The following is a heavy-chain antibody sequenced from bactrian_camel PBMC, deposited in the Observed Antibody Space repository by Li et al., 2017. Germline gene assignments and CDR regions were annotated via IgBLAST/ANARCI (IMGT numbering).Heavy chain of an antibody. J-gene: IGHJ4*01. CDR3: AATAGGDYDGGSWNWLFRPRWPYW. CDR2: IDSDGTT. CDR1: GYTFNTY. D-gene: IGHD6*01. Sequence: VQLVESGGGSALAGGSVRLSCAVSGYTFNTYSWFRQAPGQEREWVAKIDSDGTTAYRESVKGRFTISKDNAANTLYLIMTLKPEDTAVYYCAATAGGDYDGGSWNWLFRPRWPYWWGQGTQVTVS. V-gene: IGHV3S10*01.